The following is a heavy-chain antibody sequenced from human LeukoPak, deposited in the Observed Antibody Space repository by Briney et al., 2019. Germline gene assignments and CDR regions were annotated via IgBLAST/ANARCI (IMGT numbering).Heavy chain of an antibody. J-gene: IGHJ4*02. CDR3: AKEKRQLLWFGELFV. CDR2: ISGSGGST. D-gene: IGHD3-10*01. Sequence: GGSLRLSCAASGFTFSSYAMSWVRQDPGKGLEWVSAISGSGGSTYYADSVKGRFTIPRDNSKNTLYLQMNSLRAEDTAVYYCAKEKRQLLWFGELFVWGQGTLVTVSS. CDR1: GFTFSSYA. V-gene: IGHV3-23*01.